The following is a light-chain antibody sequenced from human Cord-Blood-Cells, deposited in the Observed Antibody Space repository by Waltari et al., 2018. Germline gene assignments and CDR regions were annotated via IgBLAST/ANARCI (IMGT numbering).Light chain of an antibody. CDR3: QQYET. J-gene: IGKJ1*01. Sequence: EIVSTPSPGTLSLSPGERATLSCRASQSVSISYLAWYQQKPGQAPRLLIYGASSRATGIPDRFSVSGSGTDFTLTISRLEPEDFAVYYCQQYETFGQGTKVEIK. CDR1: QSVSISY. V-gene: IGKV3-20*01. CDR2: GAS.